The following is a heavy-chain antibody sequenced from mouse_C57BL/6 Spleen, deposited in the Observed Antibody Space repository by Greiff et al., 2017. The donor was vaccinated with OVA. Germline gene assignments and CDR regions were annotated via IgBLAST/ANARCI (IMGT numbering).Heavy chain of an antibody. CDR3: AREGYDYDGRNAMDY. D-gene: IGHD2-4*01. J-gene: IGHJ4*01. CDR1: GYTFTSYW. CDR2: IYPSDSET. V-gene: IGHV1-61*01. Sequence: HVQLQQPGAELVRPGSSVKLSCKASGYTFTSYWMDWVKQRPGQGLEWIGNIYPSDSETHYNQKFKDKATLTVDKSSSTAYMQLSSLTSEDSAVYYCAREGYDYDGRNAMDYWGQGTSVTVSS.